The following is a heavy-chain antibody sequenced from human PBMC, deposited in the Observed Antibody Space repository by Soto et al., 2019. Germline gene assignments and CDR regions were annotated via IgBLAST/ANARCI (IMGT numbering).Heavy chain of an antibody. Sequence: GGSLRLSCAASGFTFSNAWMNWVRQAPGKGLEWVGRIKSKTDGGTTDYAAPVKGRFTISRDDSKNTLYLQMNSLKTEDTAVYYCTTMGVATISGAIVGRDYWGQGTLVTVSS. CDR1: GFTFSNAW. J-gene: IGHJ4*02. CDR3: TTMGVATISGAIVGRDY. CDR2: IKSKTDGGTT. D-gene: IGHD5-12*01. V-gene: IGHV3-15*07.